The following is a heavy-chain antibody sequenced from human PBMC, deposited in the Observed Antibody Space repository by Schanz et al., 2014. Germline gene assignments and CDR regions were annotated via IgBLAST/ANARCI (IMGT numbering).Heavy chain of an antibody. Sequence: EVQLVESGGGLVQPGGSLRLSCAASGFNFRSYPMSWVRQAPGKGLEWVSAISASGGSTYYADSVKGRFTISRDNSKNTLYVQLNSLRAEDTAVYYCAKHRHYADNNGYPGIDYWGQGTLVTVS. CDR1: GFNFRSYP. CDR2: ISASGGST. V-gene: IGHV3-23*04. D-gene: IGHD3-16*01. CDR3: AKHRHYADNNGYPGIDY. J-gene: IGHJ4*02.